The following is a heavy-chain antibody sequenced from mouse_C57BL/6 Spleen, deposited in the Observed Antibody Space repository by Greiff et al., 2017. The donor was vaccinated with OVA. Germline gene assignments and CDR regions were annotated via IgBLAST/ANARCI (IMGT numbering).Heavy chain of an antibody. V-gene: IGHV1-54*01. CDR1: GYAFTNYL. CDR3: ARSYGNPSFAY. Sequence: QVQLQQSGAELVRPGPSVKVSCKASGYAFTNYLIEWVKQRPGQGLEWIGVINPGSGGNKYNEKFKGKATLTADKSSSTAYMQLSSLTSEDSAVYFCARSYGNPSFAYWGQGTLVTVSA. D-gene: IGHD2-1*01. CDR2: INPGSGGN. J-gene: IGHJ3*01.